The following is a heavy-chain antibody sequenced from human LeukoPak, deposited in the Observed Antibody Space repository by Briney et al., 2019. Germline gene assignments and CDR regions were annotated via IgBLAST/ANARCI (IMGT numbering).Heavy chain of an antibody. D-gene: IGHD5-24*01. CDR1: GYTFTSYG. CDR2: ISAYNDNT. V-gene: IGHV1-18*01. CDR3: ARHTPITPNWFDP. Sequence: ASVKVSCKASGYTFTSYGISWVRQAPGQGLEWMGWISAYNDNTNYAQKLQGRVTMTTDTFTSTAYMELRSLRSDDTAVYYCARHTPITPNWFDPWGQGTLVTVSS. J-gene: IGHJ5*02.